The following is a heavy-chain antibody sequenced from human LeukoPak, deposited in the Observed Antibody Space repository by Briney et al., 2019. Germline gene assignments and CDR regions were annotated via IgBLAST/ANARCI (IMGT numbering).Heavy chain of an antibody. V-gene: IGHV3-21*01. CDR3: ARGRYSSGWYGSLDAFDI. Sequence: PGGSLRLPCAASGFTFSSYSMNWVRQAPGKGLEWVSSISSSSSYIYYADSVKGRFTISRDNAKNSLYLQMNSLRAEDTAVYYCARGRYSSGWYGSLDAFDIWGQGTMVTVSS. D-gene: IGHD6-19*01. J-gene: IGHJ3*02. CDR1: GFTFSSYS. CDR2: ISSSSSYI.